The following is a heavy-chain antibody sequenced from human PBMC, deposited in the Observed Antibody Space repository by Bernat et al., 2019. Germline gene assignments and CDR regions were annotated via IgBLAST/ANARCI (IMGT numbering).Heavy chain of an antibody. CDR2: IYWDDDK. J-gene: IGHJ4*02. D-gene: IGHD3-3*01. Sequence: QITLKESGPTLVKPTQTLTLTCTFSGFSLSTSGVGVGWIRQPPGKALEWLALIYWDDDKRYSPSLKNRLTITKDTSKTQVFLTMTNMDPVDTATYYCAHLDLWSGYFGGGLGCFDYWGQGTLVTVSS. CDR1: GFSLSTSGVG. V-gene: IGHV2-5*02. CDR3: AHLDLWSGYFGGGLGCFDY.